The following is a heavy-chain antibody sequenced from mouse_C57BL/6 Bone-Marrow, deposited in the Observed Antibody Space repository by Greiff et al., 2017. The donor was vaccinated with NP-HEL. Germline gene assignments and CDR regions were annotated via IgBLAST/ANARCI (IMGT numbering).Heavy chain of an antibody. J-gene: IGHJ4*01. CDR2: IHPNSGST. CDR1: GYTFTSYW. V-gene: IGHV1-64*01. CDR3: ARRGYEAMDY. Sequence: QVQLQHPGAELVKPGASVKLSCKASGYTFTSYWMHWVKQRPGQGLEWIGMIHPNSGSTNYNEKFKSKATLTVDKSSSTAYMQLSSLTSEDSAVYYCARRGYEAMDYWGQGTSVTVSS. D-gene: IGHD3-1*01.